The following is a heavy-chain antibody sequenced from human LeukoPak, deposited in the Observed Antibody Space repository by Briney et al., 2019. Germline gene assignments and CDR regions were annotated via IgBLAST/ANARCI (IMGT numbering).Heavy chain of an antibody. J-gene: IGHJ4*02. CDR2: IKEDGSEK. CDR3: ARQRFLDY. Sequence: PGGSLRLSCAASGFTFSSHWMNWVRQAPGKGLEWVANIKEDGSEKYYVDSVKGRFTISRDNAKNSLYLQMNSLRAEDTAVYYCARQRFLDYWGQGTLVTVSS. CDR1: GFTFSSHW. D-gene: IGHD3-3*01. V-gene: IGHV3-7*01.